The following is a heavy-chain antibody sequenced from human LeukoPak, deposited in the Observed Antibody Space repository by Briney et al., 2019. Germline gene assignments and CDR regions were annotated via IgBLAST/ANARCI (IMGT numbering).Heavy chain of an antibody. V-gene: IGHV4-59*01. Sequence: PSETLSLTCTVSGGSTSSYYWSWIRQPPGKGLEWIGYIYYSGSTNYNPSLKSRVTISVDTSKNQFSLKLSSVTAADTAVYYCARAVSGYSSSWSYYYYMDVWGKGTTVTISS. CDR2: IYYSGST. CDR1: GGSTSSYY. J-gene: IGHJ6*03. CDR3: ARAVSGYSSSWSYYYYMDV. D-gene: IGHD6-13*01.